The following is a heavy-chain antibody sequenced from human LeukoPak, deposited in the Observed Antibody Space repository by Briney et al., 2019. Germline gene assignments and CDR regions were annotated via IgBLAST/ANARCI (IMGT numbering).Heavy chain of an antibody. CDR1: GGTFSSYA. CDR2: IIPILGIA. D-gene: IGHD1-26*01. CDR3: ARGYSGSYYRFDP. Sequence: GASVKVSCKASGGTFSSYAISWVRQAPGQGLEWMGRIIPILGIANYAQKFQGRVRITADKSTSTAYMELSSLRSEDTAVYYCARGYSGSYYRFDPWGQGTLVTVSS. J-gene: IGHJ5*02. V-gene: IGHV1-69*04.